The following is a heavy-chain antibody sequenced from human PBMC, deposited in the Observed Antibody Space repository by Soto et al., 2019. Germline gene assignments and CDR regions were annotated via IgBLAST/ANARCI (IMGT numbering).Heavy chain of an antibody. D-gene: IGHD2-2*01. J-gene: IGHJ4*02. CDR3: AKRPASSITFYY. CDR2: ISGNGGST. CDR1: GFTFSNDA. Sequence: TGGSLRLSCAASGFTFSNDAMSWVRQAPGKGLEWVSTISGNGGSTYYADSVKGRFTISRDNSKNMLFLQINSLRDDDSAVYFCAKRPASSITFYYWGQGAPVTVSS. V-gene: IGHV3-23*01.